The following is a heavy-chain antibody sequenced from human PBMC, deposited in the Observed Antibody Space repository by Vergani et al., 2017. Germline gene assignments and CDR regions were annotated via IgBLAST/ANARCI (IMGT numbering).Heavy chain of an antibody. Sequence: QVQPVESGGGVVQPGRSLRLSCAASGFTFSSYGMHWVRQAPGKGLEWVAVISYDGSNKYYADSVKGRFTISRDNSKNTLYLQTNSLRAEDTAVYYCAKGIYDFWSGYDYYYMDVWGKXP. V-gene: IGHV3-30*18. D-gene: IGHD3-3*01. CDR2: ISYDGSNK. CDR1: GFTFSSYG. CDR3: AKGIYDFWSGYDYYYMDV. J-gene: IGHJ6*03.